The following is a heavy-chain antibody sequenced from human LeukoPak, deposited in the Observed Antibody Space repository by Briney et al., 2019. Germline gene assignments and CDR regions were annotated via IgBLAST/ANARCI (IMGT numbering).Heavy chain of an antibody. J-gene: IGHJ5*02. D-gene: IGHD3-16*02. V-gene: IGHV4-30-2*01. CDR2: IYHSGST. CDR1: GGSISSGGYS. CDR3: ARVPLMITFGGVIETRFDP. Sequence: SETLSLTCAVSGGSISSGGYSWSWIRQPPGKGLEWIGYIYHSGSTYYNPSLKSRVTISVDRSKNQFSLKLSSVTAADTVVYYSARVPLMITFGGVIETRFDPWGQGTLVTVSS.